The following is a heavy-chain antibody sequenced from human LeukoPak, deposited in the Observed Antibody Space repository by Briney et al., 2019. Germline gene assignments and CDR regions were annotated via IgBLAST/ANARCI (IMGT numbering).Heavy chain of an antibody. CDR1: GFTFSSYA. CDR3: ARDLAYSYSRWGFDY. J-gene: IGHJ4*02. Sequence: PGGSLRLSCAVSGFTFSSYAMSWVRQAPGQGLEWVSGISSSGASTYYAESEKARVTISRDNSKNTPYLHMNSLRSEDTAVYYCARDLAYSYSRWGFDYWGQGTLVTVS. D-gene: IGHD5-18*01. CDR2: ISSSGAST. V-gene: IGHV3-23*01.